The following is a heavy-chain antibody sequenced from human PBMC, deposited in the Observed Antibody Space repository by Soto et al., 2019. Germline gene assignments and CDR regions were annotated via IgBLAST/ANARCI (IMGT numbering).Heavy chain of an antibody. CDR1: GFTFSNYA. D-gene: IGHD6-13*01. J-gene: IGHJ4*02. V-gene: IGHV3-30*04. CDR2: IWYDGRNK. Sequence: PGGSLRLSCAASGFTFSNYAMHWVRQAPGKGLEWVTVIWYDGRNKYYADSVKGRFTISRDNSKNTLYVQMNSLRAEDTAVYYCSAAGGGYFDYWGQGTLVTVSS. CDR3: SAAGGGYFDY.